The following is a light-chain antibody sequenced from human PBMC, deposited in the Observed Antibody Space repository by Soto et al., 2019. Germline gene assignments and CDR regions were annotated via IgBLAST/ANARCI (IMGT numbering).Light chain of an antibody. CDR2: DAS. V-gene: IGKV1-33*01. CDR3: QQYDNLPFT. J-gene: IGKJ4*01. CDR1: QSISRD. Sequence: DIQMTQAPFSVSGSVGDRVSITGRASQSISRDLNWYQQKPGKAPNLLIYDASNLETGVPSRFSGGGSGTDFTFTISSLQPEDIATYYCQQYDNLPFTFGGGTKVDI.